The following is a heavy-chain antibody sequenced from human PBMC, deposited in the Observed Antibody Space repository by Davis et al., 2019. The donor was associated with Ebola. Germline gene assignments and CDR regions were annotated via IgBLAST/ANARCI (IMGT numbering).Heavy chain of an antibody. V-gene: IGHV5-51*01. Sequence: GESLKISCRASGYSFTTYWIGWVRQMPGKGLEWMGTIYPGDSDTRYSPSFQGQITISADKSISTAYLHWTSLETSDTAIYYCARLRRAVTTIDYWGQGTLLTVSS. CDR3: ARLRRAVTTIDY. D-gene: IGHD1-14*01. J-gene: IGHJ4*02. CDR1: GYSFTTYW. CDR2: IYPGDSDT.